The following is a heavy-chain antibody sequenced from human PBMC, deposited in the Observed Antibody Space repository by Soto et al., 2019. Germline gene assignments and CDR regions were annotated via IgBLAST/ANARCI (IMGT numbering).Heavy chain of an antibody. CDR2: IFYSGGT. CDR1: GGSILDSTYY. J-gene: IGHJ5*02. CDR3: ARQASGYYYGWFDP. Sequence: PSATLSLTCTVSGGSILDSTYYWAWIRQSPGKGLEWIGTIFYSGGTFYTPSLKSRVTMSVDTSNNQFSLKLSSVTAADTAVYYCARQASGYYYGWFDPWGQGTLVTVS. V-gene: IGHV4-39*01. D-gene: IGHD3-22*01.